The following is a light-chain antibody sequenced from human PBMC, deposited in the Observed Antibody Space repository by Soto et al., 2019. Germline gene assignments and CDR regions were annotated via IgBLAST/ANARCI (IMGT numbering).Light chain of an antibody. CDR2: EVR. Sequence: QSVLTQPAAVSGPPGQSITISCTGTSSDVGRYNYVSWYQQHSGKAPKLVIYEVRNRPSGISNRFSGSQSAYTASLTISGLQPEDEADYYCSSYSITTSLYVFGTGTKVTV. V-gene: IGLV2-14*01. J-gene: IGLJ1*01. CDR3: SSYSITTSLYV. CDR1: SSDVGRYNY.